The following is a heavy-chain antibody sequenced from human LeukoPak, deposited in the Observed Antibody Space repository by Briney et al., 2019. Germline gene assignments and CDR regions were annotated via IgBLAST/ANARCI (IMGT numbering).Heavy chain of an antibody. CDR3: ARHSDRSSDYSNYYDY. J-gene: IGHJ4*02. V-gene: IGHV4-59*08. D-gene: IGHD4-11*01. Sequence: SETLSLTCTVSGASISSYYWSWIRQPAGKGLEWIGYIFYSGSSNYNPSLKSRVTISVDTSKNQFSLKLSSVTAADTAVYYCARHSDRSSDYSNYYDYWGQGTLLTVSS. CDR2: IFYSGSS. CDR1: GASISSYY.